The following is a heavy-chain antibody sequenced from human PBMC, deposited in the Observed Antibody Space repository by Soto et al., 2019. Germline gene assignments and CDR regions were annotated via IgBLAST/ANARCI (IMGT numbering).Heavy chain of an antibody. CDR3: ARDSSRTTFDP. D-gene: IGHD4-4*01. Sequence: GGSLRLSCAASGFTFSSYSMNWVRQAPGKGLEWVSSISSSSSYIYYADSVKGRFTISRDNAKNSLYLQMNSLRAEDTAVYYCARDSSRTTFDPWGQGTLVTVSS. CDR2: ISSSSSYI. J-gene: IGHJ5*02. V-gene: IGHV3-21*01. CDR1: GFTFSSYS.